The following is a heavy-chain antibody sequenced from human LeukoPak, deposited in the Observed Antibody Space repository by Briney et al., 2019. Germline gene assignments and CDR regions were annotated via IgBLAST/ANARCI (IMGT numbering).Heavy chain of an antibody. CDR3: ARDLQATVTPVFEFDP. CDR1: GFTFSSYA. Sequence: GGSLRLSCAASGFTFSSYAMHWVRQAPGKGLEWVAVIWYDGSNKYYADSVKGRFTISRNNSKNTLYLQMNSLRAEDTAVYYCARDLQATVTPVFEFDPWGQGTLVTVSS. CDR2: IWYDGSNK. V-gene: IGHV3-33*08. J-gene: IGHJ5*02. D-gene: IGHD4-11*01.